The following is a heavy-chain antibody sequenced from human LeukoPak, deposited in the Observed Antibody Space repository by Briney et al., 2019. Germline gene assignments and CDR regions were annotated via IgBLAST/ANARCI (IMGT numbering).Heavy chain of an antibody. V-gene: IGHV1-46*01. CDR2: INPSGGST. CDR1: GYTFTSYY. D-gene: IGHD3-10*01. Sequence: ASVKVSCKASGYTFTSYYMHWVRQAPGQGLEWMGIINPSGGSTSYAQKFQGRVTMTRDTSTSTVYMELSSLRSEDTAVYYCARAIMVRGVNTYSGLDYWGQGTLVTVSS. J-gene: IGHJ4*02. CDR3: ARAIMVRGVNTYSGLDY.